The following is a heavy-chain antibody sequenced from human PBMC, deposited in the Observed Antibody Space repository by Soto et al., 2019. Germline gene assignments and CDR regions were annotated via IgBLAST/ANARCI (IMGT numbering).Heavy chain of an antibody. CDR1: GGSISSSSYY. Sequence: PSETLSLTCTVSGGSISSSSYYWGWIRQPPGKGLEWIGSIFYSGSTRYNPSLKSRVSISVDTSKNQFSLKLTSVTAADTAVYYCATLPPRIVVMTTEIPSWGQGTLVTVSS. V-gene: IGHV4-39*07. J-gene: IGHJ5*02. CDR3: ATLPPRIVVMTTEIPS. D-gene: IGHD2-21*02. CDR2: IFYSGST.